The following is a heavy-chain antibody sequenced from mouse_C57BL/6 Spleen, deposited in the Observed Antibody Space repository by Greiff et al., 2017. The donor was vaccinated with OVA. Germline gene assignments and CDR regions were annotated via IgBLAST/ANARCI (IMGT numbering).Heavy chain of an antibody. CDR1: GYTFTDYN. CDR3: ARGGGRAFDY. D-gene: IGHD3-1*01. CDR2: INPNNGGT. Sequence: VQLQQSGPELVKPGASVKMSCKASGYTFTDYNMHWVKQSHGKSLEWIGYINPNNGGTSYNQKFKGKAKLTVNKSSSTAYMELRSLTSEDSAVYYWARGGGRAFDYWGQGTTLTVSS. V-gene: IGHV1-22*01. J-gene: IGHJ2*01.